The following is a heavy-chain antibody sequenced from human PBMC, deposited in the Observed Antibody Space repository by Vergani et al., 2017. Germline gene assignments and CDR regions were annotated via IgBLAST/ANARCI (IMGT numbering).Heavy chain of an antibody. CDR1: DSSIMTNPY. V-gene: IGHV4-38-2*01. D-gene: IGHD3-10*01. CDR2: IHHSGDT. J-gene: IGHJ6*02. Sequence: QVQLQESGPGLVKPSETLTLTCDVSDSSIMTNPYWGWFRQSPGKGLEWIGCIHHSGDTHYNSSLKSRVSISLVSSSKFSLSLTSVTAADTAIYYCARHRGSGGFFRSSYFYGMDVWGHGTTVTVSS. CDR3: ARHRGSGGFFRSSYFYGMDV.